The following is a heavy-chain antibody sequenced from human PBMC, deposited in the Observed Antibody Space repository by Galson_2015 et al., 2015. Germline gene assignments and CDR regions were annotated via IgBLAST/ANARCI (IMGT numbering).Heavy chain of an antibody. V-gene: IGHV3-33*01. CDR1: GFTFSSYG. D-gene: IGHD1-1*01. Sequence: SLRLSCAASGFTFSSYGVHWVRQAPGKGLEWVAVIWYDGSNKYYADSVKGRFTISRDNSKNTLYLQMNSLRAEDTAVYYCARDGRAYYYMDVWGKGATVTVSS. CDR3: ARDGRAYYYMDV. J-gene: IGHJ6*03. CDR2: IWYDGSNK.